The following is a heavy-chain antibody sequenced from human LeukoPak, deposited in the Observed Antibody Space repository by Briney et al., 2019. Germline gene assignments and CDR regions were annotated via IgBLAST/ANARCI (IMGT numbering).Heavy chain of an antibody. CDR1: GITFSSYG. CDR3: AKDGGYSSGWSDFDY. Sequence: PGRSLRLSCAASGITFSSYGMHWVRQAPGKGLEWVAVISYDGSNKYYADSVKGRFTISRDNSKNTLYLQMNSLRAEDTAVYYCAKDGGYSSGWSDFDYWGQGTLVTVSS. D-gene: IGHD6-19*01. J-gene: IGHJ4*02. V-gene: IGHV3-30*18. CDR2: ISYDGSNK.